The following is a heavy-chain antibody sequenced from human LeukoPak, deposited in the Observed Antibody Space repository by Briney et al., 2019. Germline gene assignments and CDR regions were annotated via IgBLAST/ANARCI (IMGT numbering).Heavy chain of an antibody. V-gene: IGHV1-18*01. CDR3: AREDQGYCSGGSCYSGWFDP. Sequence: ASVKVSCKASGYTFTSYGISWVRQAPGQGLEWMGWISAYNGNTNYAQKLQGRVTMTTDTSTSTAYMELRSLRSDDTAVYYCAREDQGYCSGGSCYSGWFDPWGQGTLVTVSS. J-gene: IGHJ5*02. CDR1: GYTFTSYG. CDR2: ISAYNGNT. D-gene: IGHD2-15*01.